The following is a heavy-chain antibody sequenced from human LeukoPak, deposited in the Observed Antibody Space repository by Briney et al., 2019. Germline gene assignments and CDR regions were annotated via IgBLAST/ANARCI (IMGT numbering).Heavy chain of an antibody. CDR3: ARGRTELYYCDY. J-gene: IGHJ4*02. CDR1: GYTFTSYG. CDR2: ISAYNGNT. Sequence: ASVKVSCRASGYTFTSYGISWVRQAPGQGLEWMGWISAYNGNTNYAQKLQGRVTMTTDTSTSTAYMELRSLRSGDTAVYYCARGRTELYYCDYWGQGTLVTVSS. D-gene: IGHD2-15*01. V-gene: IGHV1-18*01.